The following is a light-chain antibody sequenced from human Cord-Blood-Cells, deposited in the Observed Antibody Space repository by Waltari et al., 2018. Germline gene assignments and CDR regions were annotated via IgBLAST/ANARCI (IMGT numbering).Light chain of an antibody. J-gene: IGKJ3*01. Sequence: DIVMTQSPLSLSVTPGAPASISCRSSQSLLHSNGYNYLDWYLQKPGQSPQLLIYLGSNRASGVPDRFSGSGSGTDFTLKISRVEAEDVGVYYCMQALQTPLTFGPGTKVDIK. CDR2: LGS. V-gene: IGKV2-28*01. CDR3: MQALQTPLT. CDR1: QSLLHSNGYNY.